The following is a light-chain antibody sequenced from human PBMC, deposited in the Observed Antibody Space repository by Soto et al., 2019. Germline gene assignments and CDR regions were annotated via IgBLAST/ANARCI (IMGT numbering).Light chain of an antibody. J-gene: IGLJ2*01. CDR2: DNN. Sequence: QSVLTQPPSVSAAPGQTVTISCSGSSSNIGNNYVAWYQQLPATAPKLLIYDNNKRPSGIPDRFSGSKSGTSATLGITGLQTGDEADYYCGTWDSSLSAGVFGGGTKLTVL. V-gene: IGLV1-51*01. CDR1: SSNIGNNY. CDR3: GTWDSSLSAGV.